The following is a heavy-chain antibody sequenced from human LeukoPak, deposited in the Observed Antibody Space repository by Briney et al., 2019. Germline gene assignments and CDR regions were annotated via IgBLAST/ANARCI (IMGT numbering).Heavy chain of an antibody. CDR3: AREKRGYSGYDYSFDY. D-gene: IGHD5-12*01. V-gene: IGHV4-59*01. CDR1: GGSISSYY. CDR2: IYYSGST. Sequence: SETLSFTCTVSGGSISSYYWSWIRQPPGKGLEWIGYIYYSGSTNYNPSLKSRVTISVDTSKNQFSLKLSSVTAADTAVYYCAREKRGYSGYDYSFDYWGQGTLVTVSS. J-gene: IGHJ4*02.